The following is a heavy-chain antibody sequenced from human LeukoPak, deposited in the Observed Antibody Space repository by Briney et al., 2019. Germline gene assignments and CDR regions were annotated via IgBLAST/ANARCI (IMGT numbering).Heavy chain of an antibody. CDR3: ARWERLGDCSSTSCYRDLGHYYYYMDV. CDR1: GGSISSYY. CDR2: IYTSGST. Sequence: PSETLSLTCTVSGGSISSYYWSWIRQPPGKGLEWIGYIYTSGSTNYNPSLKSRVTISVDTSKNQFSLKLSSVTAADTAVYYCARWERLGDCSSTSCYRDLGHYYYYMDVWGKGTTVTVSS. J-gene: IGHJ6*03. V-gene: IGHV4-4*09. D-gene: IGHD2-2*02.